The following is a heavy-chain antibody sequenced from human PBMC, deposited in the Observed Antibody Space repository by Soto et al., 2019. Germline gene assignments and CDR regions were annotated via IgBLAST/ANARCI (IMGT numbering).Heavy chain of an antibody. Sequence: QVQLQESGPGLVKPSQSLSLTCTVSGGSISSGGYYWSWIRQHPGKGLEWIGYIYYSGSTYYNPSLKSRVTISVDTSKMQFSQKLNSVTAADTAVYYCARTPDYGDYSNWFDPWGQGTLVTVSS. CDR1: GGSISSGGYY. CDR2: IYYSGST. J-gene: IGHJ5*02. D-gene: IGHD4-17*01. V-gene: IGHV4-31*03. CDR3: ARTPDYGDYSNWFDP.